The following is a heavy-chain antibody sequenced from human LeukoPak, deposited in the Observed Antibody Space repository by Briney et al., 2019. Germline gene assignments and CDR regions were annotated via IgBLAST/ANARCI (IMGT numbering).Heavy chain of an antibody. V-gene: IGHV3-30*18. D-gene: IGHD3-22*01. CDR1: GFTFSNAW. J-gene: IGHJ4*02. Sequence: GGSLRLSCAASGFTFSNAWMNWVRQAPGKGLEWVAVISSNGSNKYYADSVKGRFTISRDNSKNTLYLQMNSLRAEDTALYYCANENYYDSSANVDYWGQGTLVTVSS. CDR3: ANENYYDSSANVDY. CDR2: ISSNGSNK.